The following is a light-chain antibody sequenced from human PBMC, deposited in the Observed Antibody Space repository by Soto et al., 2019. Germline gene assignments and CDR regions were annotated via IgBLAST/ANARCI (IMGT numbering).Light chain of an antibody. J-gene: IGLJ2*01. CDR2: DVS. Sequence: QSALTQPASVSGSPGQSITISCTGTSSDVGNYNYVSWYQQHPGKAPKLMIYDVSDRPSGVSNRFSGSKSGNTASLTISGLQAEDEANYYCSSYIKSSTLVVFGGGTKVTVL. CDR1: SSDVGNYNY. V-gene: IGLV2-14*01. CDR3: SSYIKSSTLVV.